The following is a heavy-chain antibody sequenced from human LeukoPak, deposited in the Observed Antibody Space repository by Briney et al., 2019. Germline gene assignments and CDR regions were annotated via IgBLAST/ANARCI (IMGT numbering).Heavy chain of an antibody. CDR2: ISAYNGNT. Sequence: ASVKVSCKASGYTFTSYGISWVRQAPGQGLEWMGWISAYNGNTNYAQKLQGRVTTTTDTSTSTAYMELRSLRSDDTAVYYCARVGRGSSGWHNWFDPWGQGTLVTVSS. J-gene: IGHJ5*02. V-gene: IGHV1-18*01. CDR3: ARVGRGSSGWHNWFDP. CDR1: GYTFTSYG. D-gene: IGHD6-19*01.